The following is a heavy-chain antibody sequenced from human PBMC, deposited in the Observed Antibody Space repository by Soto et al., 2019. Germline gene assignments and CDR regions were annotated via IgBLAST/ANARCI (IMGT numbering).Heavy chain of an antibody. CDR3: AKDYYGSGSYSRTFDI. CDR2: ISGSGGRT. V-gene: IGHV3-23*01. Sequence: EVQLLESGGGLVQPGGSLRLSCAASGFTFSSYAMSWVRQAPGKGLEWVSAISGSGGRTYYADSVKGRFTISRDNSKNTLYLQMNSLRAEDTAVYYCAKDYYGSGSYSRTFDIWGQGTMVTVSS. CDR1: GFTFSSYA. D-gene: IGHD3-10*01. J-gene: IGHJ3*02.